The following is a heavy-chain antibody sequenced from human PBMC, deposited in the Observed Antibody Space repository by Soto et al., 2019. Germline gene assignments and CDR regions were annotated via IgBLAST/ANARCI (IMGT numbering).Heavy chain of an antibody. CDR3: ARNGVSAGHESPDFDS. J-gene: IGHJ4*02. V-gene: IGHV1-18*01. CDR1: GYTFNFYG. D-gene: IGHD1-1*01. CDR2: ISGFNGNT. Sequence: QVQLVQSGAEVKKPGASVKVSCKASGYTFNFYGITWVRQAPGQGLEWMGWISGFNGNTKYAADLQGRVTMTTDTSTSTAYMELRGLRSDDTAVYYCARNGVSAGHESPDFDSWGQGTLVTVSS.